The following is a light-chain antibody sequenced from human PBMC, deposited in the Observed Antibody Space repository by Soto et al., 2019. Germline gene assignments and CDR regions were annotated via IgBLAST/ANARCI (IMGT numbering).Light chain of an antibody. Sequence: QPVLTQSPSASASLGASVKLTCTLSSGHSSYVIAWHQQRPEKGPRYLMKLNSDGSHTKGDGIPDRFSGSSSGAERYLTISSLQSEDEADYYCQTWGTGIVVFGGGTKLTVL. V-gene: IGLV4-69*01. J-gene: IGLJ2*01. CDR2: LNSDGSH. CDR1: SGHSSYV. CDR3: QTWGTGIVV.